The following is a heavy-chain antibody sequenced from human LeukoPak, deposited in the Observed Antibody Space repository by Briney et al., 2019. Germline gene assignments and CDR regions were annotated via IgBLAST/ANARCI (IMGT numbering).Heavy chain of an antibody. CDR3: ARIPYSSGWSDY. J-gene: IGHJ4*02. D-gene: IGHD6-19*01. V-gene: IGHV1-24*01. Sequence: VASVKVSCKVSGYTLTELSMHWVRQAPGKGLEWMGGFDPEDGETIYAQKFQGRVTMTEDTSTDTAYMELSSLRSEDTAVYYCARIPYSSGWSDYWGQGTLVTVSS. CDR2: FDPEDGET. CDR1: GYTLTELS.